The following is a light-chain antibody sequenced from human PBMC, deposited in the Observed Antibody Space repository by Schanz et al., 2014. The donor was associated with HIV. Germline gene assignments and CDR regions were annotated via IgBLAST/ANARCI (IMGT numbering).Light chain of an antibody. V-gene: IGLV2-8*01. CDR1: SNDVGGYNF. CDR2: EVT. J-gene: IGLJ1*01. Sequence: QSALTQPPSASGSPGQSVTISCTGTSNDVGGYNFVSWYQEHPGKAPKLLIYEVTKRPSGVSGRFSGSKSGNTASLTISGLQAEDEADYYCCSYAGSSTYVFGTGTKLTVL. CDR3: CSYAGSSTYV.